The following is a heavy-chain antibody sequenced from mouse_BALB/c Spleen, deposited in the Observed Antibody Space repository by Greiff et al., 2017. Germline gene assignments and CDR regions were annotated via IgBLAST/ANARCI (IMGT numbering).Heavy chain of an antibody. CDR1: GFNIKDSY. J-gene: IGHJ4*01. CDR2: LDPANGNT. CDR3: ARWDVYDCDGMDY. Sequence: EVQLQQSGAELVRPGALVKLSCKASGFNIKDSYMHWVKQRPEQGLEWIGWLDPANGNTISDPKFQGKASITADTASNTAYLQLSSLTSEDTAVYDCARWDVYDCDGMDYWGQGTSVTVSS. V-gene: IGHV14-1*02. D-gene: IGHD2-4*01.